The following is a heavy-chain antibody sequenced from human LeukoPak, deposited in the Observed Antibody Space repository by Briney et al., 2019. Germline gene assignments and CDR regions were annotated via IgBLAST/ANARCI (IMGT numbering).Heavy chain of an antibody. J-gene: IGHJ5*02. CDR3: ARDADDSSGDGNWFDP. D-gene: IGHD3-22*01. CDR2: IYCSGST. V-gene: IGHV4-59*01. CDR1: GGSISSYY. Sequence: SETLSLTCSVSGGSISSYYWSWIRQPPGKGLEWIGYIYCSGSTNYNPSLKSRVTISVDTSKNQFSLKLSSVTAADTAVYYCARDADDSSGDGNWFDPWGQGTLVTVSS.